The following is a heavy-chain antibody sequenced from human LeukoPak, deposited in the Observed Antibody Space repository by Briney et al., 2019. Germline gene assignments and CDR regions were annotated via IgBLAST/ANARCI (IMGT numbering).Heavy chain of an antibody. D-gene: IGHD1-26*01. CDR3: VRDFSGKFEYYFDY. Sequence: KAGGSLRLSCAASGFTLNSHAMHWVRQAPGKGLEWVAVSAYDGSKAYYADFVKGRFTISRDNSKNTVYLEMNSLRLEDTAVYFCVRDFSGKFEYYFDYWGLGTLVTVSS. CDR2: SAYDGSKA. J-gene: IGHJ4*02. V-gene: IGHV3-30*04. CDR1: GFTLNSHA.